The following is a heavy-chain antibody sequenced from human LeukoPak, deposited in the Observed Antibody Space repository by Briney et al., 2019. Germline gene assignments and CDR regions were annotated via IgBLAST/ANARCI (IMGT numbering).Heavy chain of an antibody. D-gene: IGHD1-26*01. J-gene: IGHJ4*02. CDR3: ARAQGAGYYFDY. CDR1: GFTFSNYW. V-gene: IGHV3-7*01. CDR2: IKQDGSEK. Sequence: GGSLRLSCAASGFTFSNYWMSWVRQAPGKGLEWVANIKQDGSEKYYVDSVKGRFTISRDNAKNSLYLQMNSLRAEDTAVYYCARAQGAGYYFDYWGQRTLVTVSS.